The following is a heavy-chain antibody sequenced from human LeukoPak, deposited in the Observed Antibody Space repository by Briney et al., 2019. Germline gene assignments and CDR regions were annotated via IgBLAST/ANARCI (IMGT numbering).Heavy chain of an antibody. V-gene: IGHV4-59*01. CDR1: GGSISSYY. J-gene: IGHJ6*03. Sequence: SETLSLTCTVSGGSISSYYWSWIRQPPGKGLEWIGYIYYGGSTNYNPSLKSRVTISVDTSKNQFSLKLSSVTAADTAVYYCARVISARLHYYYYYMDVWGKGTTVTVSS. D-gene: IGHD6-25*01. CDR2: IYYGGST. CDR3: ARVISARLHYYYYYMDV.